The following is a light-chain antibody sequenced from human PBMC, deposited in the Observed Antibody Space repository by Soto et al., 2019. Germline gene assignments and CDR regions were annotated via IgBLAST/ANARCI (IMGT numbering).Light chain of an antibody. Sequence: EIVLTQSPGTLSLSPGERATLSCRASQSVTNNYLAWYQQKPGQAPRLLIYRASSRATGIPDRFSGSGSGTDFTLTISRLEPDDFAVYYCQQYGTSPLMTFGPGTTVDIK. J-gene: IGKJ3*01. CDR3: QQYGTSPLMT. CDR2: RAS. V-gene: IGKV3-20*01. CDR1: QSVTNNY.